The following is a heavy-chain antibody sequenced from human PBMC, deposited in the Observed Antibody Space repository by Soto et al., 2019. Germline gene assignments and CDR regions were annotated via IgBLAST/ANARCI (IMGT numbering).Heavy chain of an antibody. D-gene: IGHD1-20*01. CDR3: LKDKGRYPATAPH. Sequence: EVQLLESGGGLVQPGGSLRLSCAASGITISNYPMSWVRQAPGKGLEWVSGISGSGDRTYYADSAQGRFTISKDISKKSLSLQLASLGVHDTAGDVCLKDKGRYPATAPHGGEGTLVTFSS. CDR2: ISGSGDRT. CDR1: GITISNYP. J-gene: IGHJ4*02. V-gene: IGHV3-23*01.